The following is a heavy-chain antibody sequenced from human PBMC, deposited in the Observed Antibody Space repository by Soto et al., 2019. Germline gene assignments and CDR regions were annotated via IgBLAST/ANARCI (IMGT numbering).Heavy chain of an antibody. CDR3: ARGDATMVRVGYCTNGVCPSKMYYFDY. V-gene: IGHV1-8*01. CDR1: GYPFPSYD. D-gene: IGHD2-8*01. J-gene: IGHJ4*02. CDR2: MNPNSGNT. Sequence: ASVKVSCKASGYPFPSYDINWLRQATGQGLEWMGWMNPNSGNTGYAQKFQGRVTMTRNTSISTAYMELSSLRSEDTAVYYCARGDATMVRVGYCTNGVCPSKMYYFDYWGQGTLVTVSS.